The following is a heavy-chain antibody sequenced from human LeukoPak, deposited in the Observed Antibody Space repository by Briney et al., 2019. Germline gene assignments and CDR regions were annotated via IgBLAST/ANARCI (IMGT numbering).Heavy chain of an antibody. J-gene: IGHJ4*02. CDR1: GFTFDDYG. V-gene: IGHV3-20*04. CDR3: ARDPTGYYDSSGYSEYYFDY. Sequence: GGSLRLSCAASGFTFDDYGMSWVRQAPGKGLEWVSGINWNGGSTGYADSVKGRFTISRDNAKNSLYLQMNSLRAEDTALYYCARDPTGYYDSSGYSEYYFDYWGQGTLVTVSS. CDR2: INWNGGST. D-gene: IGHD3-22*01.